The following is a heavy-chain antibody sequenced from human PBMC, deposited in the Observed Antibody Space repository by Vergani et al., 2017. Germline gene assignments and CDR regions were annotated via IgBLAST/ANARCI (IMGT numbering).Heavy chain of an antibody. V-gene: IGHV4-39*01. CDR3: ARHSTVEWLVKLGWIDP. Sequence: QLQLQESGPGLVKPSATLSLTCSVSGASIRSSNYYLGWIRQPPGKGLEWIARIYYSGGTYYNPSLKSRVTISVDTSKNQFSLKLSSVTAADTAVYFCARHSTVEWLVKLGWIDPWGQGSLVTVSS. J-gene: IGHJ5*02. D-gene: IGHD6-19*01. CDR2: IYYSGGT. CDR1: GASIRSSNYY.